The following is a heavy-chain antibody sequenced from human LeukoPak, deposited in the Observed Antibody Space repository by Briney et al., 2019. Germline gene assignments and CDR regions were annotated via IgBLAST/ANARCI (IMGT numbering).Heavy chain of an antibody. CDR3: ARDNDSRDPPHFDY. J-gene: IGHJ4*02. CDR2: ISSSSSTI. D-gene: IGHD3-16*01. CDR1: GFTFSSYS. V-gene: IGHV3-48*01. Sequence: SGGSLRLSCAASGFTFSSYSMNWVRQAPGKGLEWVSYISSSSSTIYYADSVKGRFTISRDNAKNSLYLQMNSLRAEDTAVYYCARDNDSRDPPHFDYWGQGTLVTVSS.